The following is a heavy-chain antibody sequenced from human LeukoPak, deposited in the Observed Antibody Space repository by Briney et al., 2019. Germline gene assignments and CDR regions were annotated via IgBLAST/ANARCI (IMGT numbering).Heavy chain of an antibody. CDR1: GYSISSGYY. Sequence: SETLSLTCAVSGYSISSGYYWGWIRQPPGKGLEWIGYIYYSGSTNYNPSLKSRVTISVDTSKNQFSLKLSSVTAADTAVYYCARYYYDSSGYYEDYWGQGTLVTVSS. CDR2: IYYSGST. J-gene: IGHJ4*02. V-gene: IGHV4-61*01. D-gene: IGHD3-22*01. CDR3: ARYYYDSSGYYEDY.